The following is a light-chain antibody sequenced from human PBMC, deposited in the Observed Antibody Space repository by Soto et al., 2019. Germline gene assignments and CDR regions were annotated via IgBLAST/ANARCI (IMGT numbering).Light chain of an antibody. CDR3: TSYAGDTSLGV. CDR2: EVR. J-gene: IGLJ3*02. Sequence: QSVLTQPASVSGSPGQSITISCTGTSSDVGGYNYVSWYQQHPGKVPKLIIYEVRNRPSGVSNRFSGSKSGNTASLAISGLQAEDEADYYCTSYAGDTSLGVLGGGTKLTVL. CDR1: SSDVGGYNY. V-gene: IGLV2-14*01.